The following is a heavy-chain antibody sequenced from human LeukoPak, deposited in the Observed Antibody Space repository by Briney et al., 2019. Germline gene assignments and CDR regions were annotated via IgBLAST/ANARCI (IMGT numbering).Heavy chain of an antibody. CDR3: VRDDQWAFDI. Sequence: GGSLRLSRAASGFTFSAFPMNWVRQAPGKGLEWLSHIKENSASIYYADSVRGRFTISRDEAKKSLYLQMNSLRAEDTAIYYCVRDDQWAFDIWGQGTMVTVSP. D-gene: IGHD2-8*01. CDR2: IKENSASI. CDR1: GFTFSAFP. V-gene: IGHV3-48*01. J-gene: IGHJ3*02.